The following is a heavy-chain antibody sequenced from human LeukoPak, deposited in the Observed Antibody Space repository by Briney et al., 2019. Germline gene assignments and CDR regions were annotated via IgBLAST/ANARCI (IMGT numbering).Heavy chain of an antibody. CDR2: ISGSGGST. CDR3: AKGGPGGFLEWLLFF. D-gene: IGHD3-3*01. Sequence: GGSPRLSCAASGFTFSSYSMNWVRQAPGKGLEWVSAISGSGGSTYYADSVKGRFTISRDNSKNTLYLQMNSLRAEDTAVYYCAKGGPGGFLEWLLFFWGQGTLVTVSS. V-gene: IGHV3-23*01. J-gene: IGHJ4*02. CDR1: GFTFSSYS.